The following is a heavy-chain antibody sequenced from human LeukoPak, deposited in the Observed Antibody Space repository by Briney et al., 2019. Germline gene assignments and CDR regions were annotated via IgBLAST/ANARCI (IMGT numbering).Heavy chain of an antibody. CDR3: ARRSAAKGAFDL. V-gene: IGHV3-74*01. CDR1: GFSFSSYW. J-gene: IGHJ3*01. Sequence: GGSLRLSCAASGFSFSSYWMHWVRQAPGKGLVWVSRVNSDGSTTNYAESVKGRITISRDNARNAPFLQMNSLRAEDTALYYCARRSAAKGAFDLWGQGTMVTVSS. CDR2: VNSDGSTT.